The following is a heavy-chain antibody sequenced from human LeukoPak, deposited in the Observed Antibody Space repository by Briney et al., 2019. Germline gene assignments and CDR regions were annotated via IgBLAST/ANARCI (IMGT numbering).Heavy chain of an antibody. Sequence: PGRSLRLSCAASGFTFSSYGMHWVRQAPGKGLEWVAVISYDGSNKYYADSVKGRFTISRDNSKNTLYLQMNSLRAEDTAVYYCAKDFEQLVRYYYYGMDVWGQGTTVTVSS. CDR1: GFTFSSYG. J-gene: IGHJ6*02. D-gene: IGHD6-13*01. V-gene: IGHV3-30*18. CDR3: AKDFEQLVRYYYYGMDV. CDR2: ISYDGSNK.